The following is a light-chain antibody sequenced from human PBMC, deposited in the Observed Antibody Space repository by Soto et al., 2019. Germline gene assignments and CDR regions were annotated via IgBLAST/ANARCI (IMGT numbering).Light chain of an antibody. V-gene: IGKV1-33*01. CDR3: QQYGDLPLT. J-gene: IGKJ4*01. CDR1: QNIAKY. CDR2: DAS. Sequence: DIQMTQSPSSLSASIGDRVTITCQASQNIAKYLNWYQQKPGKAPKVLIYDASTLETGVPSRFSGSGSATHFTFTICSLQREDFATYYCQQYGDLPLTFGGGTKVEI.